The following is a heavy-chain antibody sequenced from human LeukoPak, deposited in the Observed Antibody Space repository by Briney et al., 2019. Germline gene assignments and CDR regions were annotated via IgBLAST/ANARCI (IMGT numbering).Heavy chain of an antibody. CDR1: GGSIGSSSYY. Sequence: SETLSLTCTVSGGSIGSSSYYWGWIRQPPGKGLEWIGSIYYSGSTYYNPSLKSRVTISVDTSKNQFSLKLSSVTAADTAVYYCARIVPAALIDYWGQGTLVTVSS. J-gene: IGHJ4*02. CDR2: IYYSGST. D-gene: IGHD2-2*01. CDR3: ARIVPAALIDY. V-gene: IGHV4-39*01.